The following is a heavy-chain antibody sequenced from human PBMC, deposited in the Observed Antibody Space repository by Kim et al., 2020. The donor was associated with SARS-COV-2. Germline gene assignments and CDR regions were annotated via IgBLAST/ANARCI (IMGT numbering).Heavy chain of an antibody. Sequence: SADSVKGRFTISRDNSKNTLYLQMNSLRVEDTAVYYCARVACSGGSCLDYWGQGTLVSVSS. D-gene: IGHD2-15*01. J-gene: IGHJ4*02. V-gene: IGHV3-30*01. CDR3: ARVACSGGSCLDY.